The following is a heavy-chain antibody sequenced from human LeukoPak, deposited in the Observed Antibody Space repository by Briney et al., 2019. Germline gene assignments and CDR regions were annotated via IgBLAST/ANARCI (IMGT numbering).Heavy chain of an antibody. D-gene: IGHD6-13*01. CDR1: GDSVSSNSAA. J-gene: IGHJ6*02. Sequence: SQTLSLTCAISGDSVSSNSAAWNWIRQSPSRGLEWLGRTYYRSKWYNDYAVSVKSRITINPDTSKNQFSLQLNSVTPEDTAVYYCAREGGAAAGTDYYYYGMDVWGQGTTVTVSS. CDR3: AREGGAAAGTDYYYYGMDV. CDR2: TYYRSKWYN. V-gene: IGHV6-1*01.